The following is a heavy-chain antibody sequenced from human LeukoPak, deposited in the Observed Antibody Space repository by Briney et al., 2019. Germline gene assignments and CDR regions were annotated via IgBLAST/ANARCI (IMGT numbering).Heavy chain of an antibody. D-gene: IGHD3-10*02. CDR1: GFTFSTHG. Sequence: GGSLRLSCAGSGFTFSTHGMNWVRQAPGKGLEWVSGVTPSGDPTYYADSVKGRFIISRDNAKNSLYLQMNSLRAEGTAVYYCAELGITMIGGVWGKGTTVTISS. CDR3: AELGITMIGGV. V-gene: IGHV3-23*01. J-gene: IGHJ6*04. CDR2: VTPSGDPT.